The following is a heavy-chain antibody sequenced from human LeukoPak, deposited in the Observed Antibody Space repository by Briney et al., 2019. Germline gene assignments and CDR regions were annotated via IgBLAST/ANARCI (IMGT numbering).Heavy chain of an antibody. V-gene: IGHV4-38-2*02. CDR1: GYSISSGYY. CDR2: IYHSGST. D-gene: IGHD1-14*01. CDR3: ARAVWGRSYFDY. Sequence: SETLSLTCTVSGYSISSGYYWGWIRQPPGKGLEWIGSIYHSGSTYYNPSLKSRVTISVDTSKNQFSLKLSSVTAADTAVYYCARAVWGRSYFDYWGQGTLVTVSS. J-gene: IGHJ4*02.